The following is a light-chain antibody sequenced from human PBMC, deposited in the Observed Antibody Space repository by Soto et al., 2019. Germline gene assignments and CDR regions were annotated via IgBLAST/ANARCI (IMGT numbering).Light chain of an antibody. CDR2: DAS. CDR3: QQRSNWPPIT. CDR1: QSVSRY. Sequence: EIVLTQSPATLSLAPEERATLSCTASQSVSRYLAWYQQKPGQAPRLLIYDASNRATGIPARFSGSGSGTDFTLTISSLEPEDFAVYYCQQRSNWPPITFGQGTRLEIK. V-gene: IGKV3-11*01. J-gene: IGKJ5*01.